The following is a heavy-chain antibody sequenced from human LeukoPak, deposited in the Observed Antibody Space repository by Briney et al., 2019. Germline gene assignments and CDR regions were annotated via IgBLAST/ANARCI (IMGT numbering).Heavy chain of an antibody. J-gene: IGHJ4*02. CDR3: ARGAPYGSGSPFFY. V-gene: IGHV1-18*01. Sequence: ASVKVSCKASGYTFTSYGITWVRQAPGQGLEWMGWISAYNGNTNYAQKLQGRVTMTTDTSTTTAYMELRSLRSDDTAVYYCARGAPYGSGSPFFYWGQGTLVTVSS. CDR2: ISAYNGNT. D-gene: IGHD3-10*01. CDR1: GYTFTSYG.